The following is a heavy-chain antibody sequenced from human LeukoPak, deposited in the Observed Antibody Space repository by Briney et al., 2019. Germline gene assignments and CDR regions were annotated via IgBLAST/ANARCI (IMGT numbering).Heavy chain of an antibody. CDR1: GDSISSYF. D-gene: IGHD6-13*01. J-gene: IGHJ4*02. CDR2: FYYRGST. Sequence: SETLSLTCTVSGDSISSYFWSWIRQPPGKGLEWIAYFYYRGSTNYNPSPRSRVTISVDTSKNQFSLNLSSVTAADTAVYYCARIAPLATEYYFDYWGQGTLVTVSS. CDR3: ARIAPLATEYYFDY. V-gene: IGHV4-59*01.